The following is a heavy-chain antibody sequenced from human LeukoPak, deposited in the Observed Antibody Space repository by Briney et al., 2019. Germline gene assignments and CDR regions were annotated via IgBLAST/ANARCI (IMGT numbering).Heavy chain of an antibody. CDR2: VNFSGTT. J-gene: IGHJ4*02. Sequence: PSETLSLTCAVSGGSMTDSRYSWVWIRQSPGKGLEWIGSVNFSGTTYYNPSVQSRLTISMDTSTRQFSLTLSAVTATDTAVYYCARQDGVLDGYNSADWDYFDYWSQGTLVTVSS. CDR1: GGSMTDSRYS. D-gene: IGHD5-24*01. CDR3: ARQDGVLDGYNSADWDYFDY. V-gene: IGHV4-39*01.